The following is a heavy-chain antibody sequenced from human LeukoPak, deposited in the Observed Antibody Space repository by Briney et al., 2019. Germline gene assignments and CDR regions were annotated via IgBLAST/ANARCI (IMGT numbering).Heavy chain of an antibody. J-gene: IGHJ4*02. Sequence: GGSLRLSRAASGFTFSSYGMHWVRQAPGKGLEWVAVIWYDGSNKYYADSVKGRFTISRDNSKNTLYLQMNSLRAEDTAVYYCARGPSRYGSSTSCYTIDYWGQGTLVTVSS. CDR2: IWYDGSNK. CDR3: ARGPSRYGSSTSCYTIDY. V-gene: IGHV3-33*01. CDR1: GFTFSSYG. D-gene: IGHD2-2*02.